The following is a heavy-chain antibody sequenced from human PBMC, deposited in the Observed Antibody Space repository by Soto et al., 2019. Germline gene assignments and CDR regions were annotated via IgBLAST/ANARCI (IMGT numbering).Heavy chain of an antibody. CDR1: GFSVSSKY. V-gene: IGHV3-66*04. D-gene: IGHD2-15*01. J-gene: IGHJ4*02. Sequence: EVQLVQSGGGLVQPGGTLRLSCAVSGFSVSSKYMTWVRQAPGRGLECVSVIYDIGTTYYSDSVKGRFTISRDNSKNTLFLQMNSLRVEDTAVYYCARQGWDYWGQGTLVIVSS. CDR3: ARQGWDY. CDR2: IYDIGTT.